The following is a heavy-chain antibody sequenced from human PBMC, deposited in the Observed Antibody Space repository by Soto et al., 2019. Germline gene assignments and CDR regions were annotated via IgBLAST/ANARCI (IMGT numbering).Heavy chain of an antibody. CDR3: ARQIYCSSTSCYSLVY. V-gene: IGHV1-3*01. Sequence: GSVKVSCKASGYTFTSYAMHWVRQAPGQRLEWMGWINAGNGNTKYSQKFQGRVTITRDTSASTAYMELSSLRSEDTAVYYCARQIYCSSTSCYSLVYWGQGTRVTVSS. D-gene: IGHD2-2*01. CDR2: INAGNGNT. J-gene: IGHJ4*02. CDR1: GYTFTSYA.